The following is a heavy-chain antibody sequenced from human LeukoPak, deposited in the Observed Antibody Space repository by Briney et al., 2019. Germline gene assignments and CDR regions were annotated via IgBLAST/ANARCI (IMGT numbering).Heavy chain of an antibody. CDR1: GFTFSSYW. J-gene: IGHJ5*02. V-gene: IGHV3-74*01. CDR3: ARDLAYCGGDCYPGWFDP. Sequence: GGSLRLSCAASGFTFSSYWMHWVRQAPGKGLVWVSRINTDGSSTNYADSVKGRFTISRDNAKNTLYLQMNSLRAEDTAVYYCARDLAYCGGDCYPGWFDPWGQGTLVTLSS. D-gene: IGHD2-21*02. CDR2: INTDGSST.